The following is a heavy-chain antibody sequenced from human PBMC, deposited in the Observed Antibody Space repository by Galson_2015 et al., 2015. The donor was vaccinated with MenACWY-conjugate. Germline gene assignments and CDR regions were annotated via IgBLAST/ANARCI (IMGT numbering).Heavy chain of an antibody. CDR2: INGDGSVT. Sequence: PLRLSCAASGFTFSSFWMHWVRQAPGKGLVWVSRINGDGSVTSYADSVKGRFTISRDNAKNTLYLQMNSLRAEDTAVYYCTRVAYCGGDCLTWGQGTLVTVSS. CDR1: GFTFSSFW. D-gene: IGHD2-21*02. CDR3: TRVAYCGGDCLT. J-gene: IGHJ5*02. V-gene: IGHV3-74*01.